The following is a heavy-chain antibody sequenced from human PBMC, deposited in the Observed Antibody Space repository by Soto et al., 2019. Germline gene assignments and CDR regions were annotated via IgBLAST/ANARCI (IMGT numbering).Heavy chain of an antibody. D-gene: IGHD6-19*01. V-gene: IGHV1-2*02. Sequence: ASVKVSCKASGYSFTGYYMHWVRQAPGQGLEWMGWINPNSGATNYAQNFQDRVTMTRDTSITTAYMELSRLKSDDTSMYYCVRGISVGGTGFDYWAQGTLVTVSS. J-gene: IGHJ4*02. CDR1: GYSFTGYY. CDR2: INPNSGAT. CDR3: VRGISVGGTGFDY.